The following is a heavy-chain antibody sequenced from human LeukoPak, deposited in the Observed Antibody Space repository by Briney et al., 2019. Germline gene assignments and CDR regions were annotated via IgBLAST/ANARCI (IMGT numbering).Heavy chain of an antibody. J-gene: IGHJ5*02. CDR1: GGSISSNN. Sequence: SETLSLTCTVSGGSISSNNWSWIRQPPGKGLEWIGYIYYSGSTNYNPSLKSRVTISVDTSKNQFSLKLSSVTAADTAVYYCARRYCSTTSCSGHNWFDPWGQGTLVTVSS. CDR3: ARRYCSTTSCSGHNWFDP. D-gene: IGHD2-2*01. CDR2: IYYSGST. V-gene: IGHV4-59*01.